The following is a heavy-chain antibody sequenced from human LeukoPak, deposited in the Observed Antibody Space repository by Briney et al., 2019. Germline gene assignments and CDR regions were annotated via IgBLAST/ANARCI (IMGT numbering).Heavy chain of an antibody. Sequence: PSETLSLTCTVSGGSISSSSYYWGWIRQPPGKGLERIGSIYYSGSTYYNPSLKSRVTISVDTSKKQFSLKLSSVTAADTAVYYCARSHSLRRWFDPWGQGTLVTVSS. J-gene: IGHJ5*02. CDR3: ARSHSLRRWFDP. D-gene: IGHD1-14*01. CDR1: GGSISSSSYY. V-gene: IGHV4-39*01. CDR2: IYYSGST.